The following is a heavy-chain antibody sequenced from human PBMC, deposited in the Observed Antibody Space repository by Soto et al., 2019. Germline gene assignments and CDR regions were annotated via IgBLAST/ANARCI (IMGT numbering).Heavy chain of an antibody. CDR2: IDFSGTA. V-gene: IGHV4-59*01. CDR1: GGSISSYH. Sequence: SETLSLTCTVSGGSISSYHWAWIRQSPGKGLEWVGYIDFSGTAHFNPSLKGRVAMSVDMSKIQFSLKVTAVTAADTAVYYCVRGYGDSYYSYGLDVWGQGTTVTVSS. D-gene: IGHD4-17*01. CDR3: VRGYGDSYYSYGLDV. J-gene: IGHJ6*02.